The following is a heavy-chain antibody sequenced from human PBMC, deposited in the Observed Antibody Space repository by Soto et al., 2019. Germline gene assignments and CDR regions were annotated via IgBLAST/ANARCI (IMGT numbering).Heavy chain of an antibody. D-gene: IGHD3-22*01. V-gene: IGHV3-33*03. Sequence: GGSLSLSCAASGFTFSSYGMHWVRQAPGKGLEWVAVIWFDGNKKYYGDSVRGRFTISRDNSKNTLYLEMNSLRAEDTAVYYCVVDTSGLLDYWGQGTLVTVSS. J-gene: IGHJ4*02. CDR2: IWFDGNKK. CDR3: VVDTSGLLDY. CDR1: GFTFSSYG.